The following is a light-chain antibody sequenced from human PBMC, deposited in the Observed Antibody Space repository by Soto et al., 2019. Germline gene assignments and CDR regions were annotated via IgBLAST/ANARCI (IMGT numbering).Light chain of an antibody. J-gene: IGKJ5*01. Sequence: ESVLTQSAATLSLSPGERATLSCRASQSVSSYLAWYQQKPGQAPRLLIYDASKRATGVPARFSGSGSGTDFTLTISSLEPEDFAVYYCQQRSSWPRTFGQGTRLEIK. CDR3: QQRSSWPRT. CDR1: QSVSSY. V-gene: IGKV3-11*01. CDR2: DAS.